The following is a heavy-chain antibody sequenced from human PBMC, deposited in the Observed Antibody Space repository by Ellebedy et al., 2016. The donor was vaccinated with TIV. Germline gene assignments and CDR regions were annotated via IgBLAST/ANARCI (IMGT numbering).Heavy chain of an antibody. CDR1: GLTLSNYA. CDR2: IIETGAQT. D-gene: IGHD2-8*02. V-gene: IGHV3-23*01. J-gene: IGHJ6*02. CDR3: ATGGERTSAHDYALDV. Sequence: GGSLRLSXEAFGLTLSNYAMDWVRQAPGKGLEWVSGIIETGAQTDYADSVKGRFTISRDDSKNTLYLQMNSLGVEDTALYYCATGGERTSAHDYALDVWGQGTTVTVAS.